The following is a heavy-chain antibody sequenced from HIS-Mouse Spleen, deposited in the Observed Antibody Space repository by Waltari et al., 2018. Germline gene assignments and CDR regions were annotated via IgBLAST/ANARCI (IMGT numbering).Heavy chain of an antibody. CDR3: AREIPYSSSWYDWYFDL. D-gene: IGHD6-13*01. CDR1: GGSISSSSYY. Sequence: QLQLQESGPGLVKPSETLSLTCTVSGGSISSSSYYWGWIRQPPGKGLGWIGRIYYSGSTYDKRSLKSRVTISVDTSKNQFSLKLSSVTAADTAVYYCAREIPYSSSWYDWYFDLWGRGTLVTVSS. J-gene: IGHJ2*01. CDR2: IYYSGST. V-gene: IGHV4-39*07.